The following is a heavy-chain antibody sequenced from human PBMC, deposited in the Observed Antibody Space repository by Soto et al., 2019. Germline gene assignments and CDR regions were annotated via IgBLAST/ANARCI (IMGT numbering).Heavy chain of an antibody. CDR3: AREGFGNTNWFDP. D-gene: IGHD3-10*01. CDR1: GGSVSSGSYY. V-gene: IGHV4-61*01. J-gene: IGHJ5*02. CDR2: IYYSGST. Sequence: SETLSLTCTVSGGSVSSGSYYWSWIRPPPGKGLEWIGYIYYSGSTNYNPSLKSRVTISVDTSKNQFSLKLSSVTAADTAVYYCAREGFGNTNWFDPWGQGTLVTVSS.